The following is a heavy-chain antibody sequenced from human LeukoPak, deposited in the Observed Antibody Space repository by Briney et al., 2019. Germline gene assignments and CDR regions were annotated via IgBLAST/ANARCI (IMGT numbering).Heavy chain of an antibody. V-gene: IGHV1-2*02. CDR1: GYTFTAYF. CDR2: INSNSGAT. J-gene: IGHJ1*01. Sequence: GASVKVSCKASGYTFTAYFIHWVRLVPGQGLEWMGWINSNSGATKYARRFQGRVTITRDTSIDTAYMDLSSLRSDDTAVYYCARAPFFNKMDIAAIFALWGRGTLVTVSS. CDR3: ARAPFFNKMDIAAIFAL. D-gene: IGHD2-15*01.